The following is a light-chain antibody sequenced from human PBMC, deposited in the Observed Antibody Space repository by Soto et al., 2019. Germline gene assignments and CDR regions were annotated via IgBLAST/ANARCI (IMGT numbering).Light chain of an antibody. CDR3: HQSFSSPRT. V-gene: IGKV1-39*01. CDR1: EGISSY. CDR2: AAS. Sequence: DIQMTQSPSSLSASVGDRVTITGRASEGISSYLNWYQLKPGTAPKLLIYAASNLQSGVPPRFSGSGSGKDFTLTIAALQPDDFATYYCHQSFSSPRTFGQGTKVDIK. J-gene: IGKJ1*01.